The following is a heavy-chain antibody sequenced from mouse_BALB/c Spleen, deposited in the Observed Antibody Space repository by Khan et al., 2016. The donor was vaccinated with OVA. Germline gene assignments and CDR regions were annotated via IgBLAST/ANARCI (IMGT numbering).Heavy chain of an antibody. CDR3: ARTARIKY. D-gene: IGHD1-2*01. CDR2: ISYSGST. J-gene: IGHJ2*01. CDR1: GYSITSGYD. Sequence: VQLKESGPGLVKPSQSLSLTCTVTGYSITSGYDWNWIRQFPGNKLEWMGYISYSGSTNYNPSLKSRISITRDTSKNQFFLQLNSVTTEDTATYYCARTARIKYWGQGTTPTVSS. V-gene: IGHV3-2*02.